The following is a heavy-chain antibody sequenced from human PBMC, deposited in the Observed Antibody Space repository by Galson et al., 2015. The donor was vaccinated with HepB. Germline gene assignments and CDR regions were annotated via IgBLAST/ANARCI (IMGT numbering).Heavy chain of an antibody. CDR1: GGSISSGGYY. CDR2: IYYSGST. Sequence: TLSLTCTVSGGSISSGGYYWSWIRQHPGKGLEWIGYIYYSGSTYYNPSLKSRVTISVDTSQNQFSLQLSSVTAADTAVYYCARMVYGDAYYFDYWGQGTLVTVSS. J-gene: IGHJ4*02. V-gene: IGHV4-31*03. D-gene: IGHD4-17*01. CDR3: ARMVYGDAYYFDY.